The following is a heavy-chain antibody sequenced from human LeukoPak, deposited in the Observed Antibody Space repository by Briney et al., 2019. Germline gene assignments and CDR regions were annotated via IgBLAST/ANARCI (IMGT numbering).Heavy chain of an antibody. CDR1: GGSISSSSYY. V-gene: IGHV4-39*07. CDR3: VRDRCNGGSCYSAYYNGVDV. D-gene: IGHD2-15*01. J-gene: IGHJ6*02. Sequence: SETLSLTCTVSGGSISSSSYYWGWIRQPPGKGLEWIGSIYYSGSTYYNPSLKSRVTISVDTSKNQFSLNLSSVTAADTAVYYCVRDRCNGGSCYSAYYNGVDVWGQGTTVTVSS. CDR2: IYYSGST.